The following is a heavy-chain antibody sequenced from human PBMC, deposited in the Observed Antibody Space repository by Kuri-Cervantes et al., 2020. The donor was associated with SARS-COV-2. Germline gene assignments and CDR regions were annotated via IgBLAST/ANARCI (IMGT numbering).Heavy chain of an antibody. CDR3: VRDGDHWNFDY. Sequence: GESLKISCAASGFTFSSYEMNWVRQAPGKVLEWVSYISSSGSTIYYADSVKGRFTISRDNAKNSLYLQMNSLRAEDTAVYYCVRDGDHWNFDYWGQGTLVTVSS. CDR1: GFTFSSYE. J-gene: IGHJ4*02. D-gene: IGHD1-1*01. CDR2: ISSSGSTI. V-gene: IGHV3-48*03.